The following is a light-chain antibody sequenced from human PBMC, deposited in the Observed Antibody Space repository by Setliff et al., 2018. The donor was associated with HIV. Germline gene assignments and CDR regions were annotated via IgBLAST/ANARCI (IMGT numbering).Light chain of an antibody. CDR1: SSDVGGYNY. CDR3: SSYTSITPLYV. V-gene: IGLV2-14*03. J-gene: IGLJ1*01. CDR2: DVS. Sequence: QSALAQPASVSGSPGQSITISCTGTSSDVGGYNYVSWYQQHPGKAPKLMISDVSNRPSGVSNRFSGSKSGNTASLTISVLQAEDEADYYCSSYTSITPLYVFGTGTKVTVL.